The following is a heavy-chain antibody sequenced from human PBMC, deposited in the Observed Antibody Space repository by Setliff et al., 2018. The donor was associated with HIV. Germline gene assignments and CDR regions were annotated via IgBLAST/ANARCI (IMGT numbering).Heavy chain of an antibody. Sequence: ASETLSLTCTVSNVSINSYYWSWIRQPAGRALEWIGRIYSSGRTNYNPSLKSRVKMSIGTSKNQFSLKLSSVTAADTAVYFCARDPYCSGDGCFRYYQHWGRGTLVTVSS. CDR3: ARDPYCSGDGCFRYYQH. D-gene: IGHD2-15*01. CDR1: NVSINSYY. V-gene: IGHV4-4*07. CDR2: IYSSGRT. J-gene: IGHJ1*01.